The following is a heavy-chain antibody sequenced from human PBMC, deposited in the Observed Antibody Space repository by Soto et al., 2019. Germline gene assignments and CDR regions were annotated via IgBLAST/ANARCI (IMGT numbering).Heavy chain of an antibody. J-gene: IGHJ4*02. CDR1: GYTFTAYY. CDR2: INPKTADT. V-gene: IGHV1-2*06. CDR3: ATLKQAPNGIEY. Sequence: ASVKVSCQASGYTFTAYYMYWVRQAPGQGREWVGRINPKTADTNYAPEFQGRVTMTRDTSISTAYMDLSSLGSDGTAFYHCATLKQAPNGIEYWGQGTLVTVAS. D-gene: IGHD2-8*01.